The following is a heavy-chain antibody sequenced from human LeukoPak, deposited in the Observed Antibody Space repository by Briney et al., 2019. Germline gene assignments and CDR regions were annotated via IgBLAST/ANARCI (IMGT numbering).Heavy chain of an antibody. CDR2: ISHSGRTM. CDR3: ARDSIVRGNIGNDMDV. CDR1: GFTFSDYY. J-gene: IGHJ6*03. D-gene: IGHD2-8*01. Sequence: KPGGSLRLSCAASGFTFSDYYMSWIRQAPGKGLEWVSYISHSGRTMYYAGSVKGRFTISRDNAKNSLYLQMNSLRAGDTAVYYCARDSIVRGNIGNDMDVWGKGTTVTVSS. V-gene: IGHV3-11*01.